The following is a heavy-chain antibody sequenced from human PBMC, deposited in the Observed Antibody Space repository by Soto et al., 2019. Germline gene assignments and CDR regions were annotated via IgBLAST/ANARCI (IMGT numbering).Heavy chain of an antibody. Sequence: PGGCLRLSCEGSGFSFSNYGIHWVRQAPGKGLEWVAVISHDGNSHHLADSVRGRFTISRDNSKNTVFLHMTSLRREDSAVYHCVKAQERSAQYFAVVITAFDFWGQGTMVTVSS. CDR1: GFSFSNYG. V-gene: IGHV3-30*18. D-gene: IGHD3-22*01. J-gene: IGHJ3*01. CDR2: ISHDGNSH. CDR3: VKAQERSAQYFAVVITAFDF.